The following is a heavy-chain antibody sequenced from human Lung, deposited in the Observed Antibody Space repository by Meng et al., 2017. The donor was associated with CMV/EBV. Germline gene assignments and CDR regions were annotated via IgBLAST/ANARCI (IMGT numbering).Heavy chain of an antibody. CDR2: IPHRGSS. V-gene: IGHV4-4*02. J-gene: IGHJ1*01. Sequence: QVQLRTLGPALWKPSETLSLTCAVSGDSITNHNWWAWVRQPPGKGLEWIGEIPHRGSSAYNPSLKSRVSMSIDKSKNQFSLKLTSVTAADTAVYHCLRRSGSSVWGQGTLVTVSS. CDR3: LRRSGSSV. D-gene: IGHD3-10*01. CDR1: GDSITNHNW.